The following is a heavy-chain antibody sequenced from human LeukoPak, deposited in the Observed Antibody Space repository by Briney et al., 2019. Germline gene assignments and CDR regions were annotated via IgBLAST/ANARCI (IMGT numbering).Heavy chain of an antibody. V-gene: IGHV3-21*04. CDR3: ARECSGGSCYSGIDY. Sequence: PGGSLRLSCAASGFTFNNYNMNWVRQAPGKALEWVSSITSSGAYIFYADSVKGRFTISRDNSKNTLYLQMNSLRAEDTAVYYCARECSGGSCYSGIDYWGQGTLVTVSS. J-gene: IGHJ4*02. CDR2: ITSSGAYI. CDR1: GFTFNNYN. D-gene: IGHD2-15*01.